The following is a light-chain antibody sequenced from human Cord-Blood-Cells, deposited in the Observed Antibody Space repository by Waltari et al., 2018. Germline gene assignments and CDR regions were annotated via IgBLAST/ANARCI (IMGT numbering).Light chain of an antibody. CDR3: QSADSSGTWV. V-gene: IGLV3-25*02. CDR1: VLPKQY. J-gene: IGLJ3*02. CDR2: KDS. Sequence: SYELTQPPSVSVSPGQTARITCSGDVLPKQYAYWYQQKPGQAPVLVIYKDSERPSGIPERCSGSSSGTTVTLTISGVQAEDEADYYCQSADSSGTWVFGGGTKLTVL.